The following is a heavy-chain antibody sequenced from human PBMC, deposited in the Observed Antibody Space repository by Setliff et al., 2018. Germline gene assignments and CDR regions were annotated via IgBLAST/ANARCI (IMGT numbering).Heavy chain of an antibody. V-gene: IGHV3-48*01. J-gene: IGHJ2*01. CDR3: ARSLGIRDYSYFDL. Sequence: GGSLRLSCAASGFTFSSFDLSWVRQTPGKGLEWISTIRSNSPTLYYADSVQGRFTISRDNARNSLSLQMSSLRAEDTAVYYCARSLGIRDYSYFDLWGRGTLVTVSS. CDR2: IRSNSPTL. CDR1: GFTFSSFD. D-gene: IGHD5-12*01.